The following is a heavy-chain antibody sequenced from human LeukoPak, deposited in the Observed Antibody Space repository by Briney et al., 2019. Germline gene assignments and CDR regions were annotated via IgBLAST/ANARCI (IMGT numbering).Heavy chain of an antibody. CDR3: AKKSPRGYCEH. CDR2: IGTGGST. CDR1: GYTFTSYA. V-gene: IGHV3-23*01. D-gene: IGHD2-21*01. Sequence: GGSLRLSCAASGYTFTSYAMSWVRQAPGKGLEWVSLIGTGGSTYYTDSVKGRFTISRDNSKNTLYLQMDSLRADDTAVYYCAKKSPRGYCEHWGQGTLVTVSS. J-gene: IGHJ4*02.